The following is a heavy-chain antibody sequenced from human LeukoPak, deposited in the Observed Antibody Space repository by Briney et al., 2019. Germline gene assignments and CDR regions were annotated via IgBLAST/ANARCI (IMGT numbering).Heavy chain of an antibody. CDR1: GVSISTSDYY. V-gene: IGHV4-39*01. CDR3: ARHKFNYGTTYFDY. J-gene: IGHJ4*02. CDR2: IYYSGIT. Sequence: PSETLSLTCTVSGVSISTSDYYWGWIRQPPGKGLEWIGSIYYSGITYYNPSLKSRVTISVDTSNNQFSLKLSSVTAADTAVYYCARHKFNYGTTYFDYWGQGTLVTVSS. D-gene: IGHD1-14*01.